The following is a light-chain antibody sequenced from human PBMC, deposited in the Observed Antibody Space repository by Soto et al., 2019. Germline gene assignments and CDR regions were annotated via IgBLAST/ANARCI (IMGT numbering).Light chain of an antibody. Sequence: QSVLTQPASVSGSPGQSITISCTGTSSDVGGYILVSWYQQEPGKAPKLMIYEGSKRPSGVSNRFSGSKSGNTDSLTISGLQAEDEAHYYCCSYVGGDTYLIFGGGTKVTVL. V-gene: IGLV2-23*01. CDR3: CSYVGGDTYLI. CDR2: EGS. CDR1: SSDVGGYIL. J-gene: IGLJ2*01.